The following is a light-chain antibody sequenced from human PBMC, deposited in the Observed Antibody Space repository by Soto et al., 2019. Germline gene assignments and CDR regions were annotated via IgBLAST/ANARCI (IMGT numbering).Light chain of an antibody. Sequence: QSVLTQPASVSGSPGQSVTISCTRTSSDVGSFNFVSWYQQHPGKAPKVVIYEVTKRPSGVSNRFSGSKSGNTASLTIYGLQADDEADYYCCADAGSSTYVFRTGTKVPVL. CDR3: CADAGSSTYV. CDR1: SSDVGSFNF. J-gene: IGLJ1*01. V-gene: IGLV2-23*02. CDR2: EVT.